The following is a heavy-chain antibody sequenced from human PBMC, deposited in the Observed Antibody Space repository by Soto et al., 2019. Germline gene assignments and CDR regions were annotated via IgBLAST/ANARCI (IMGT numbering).Heavy chain of an antibody. CDR1: GGSIISYY. Sequence: SETLSLTCTVSGGSIISYYWSWIRQPPGKGLEWIGEINHSGSTNYNPSLKSRVTISVDTSKNQFSLKLSSVTAADTAVYYCARDLTREYYFDYWGQGTLVTVSP. D-gene: IGHD3-10*01. J-gene: IGHJ4*02. CDR2: INHSGST. CDR3: ARDLTREYYFDY. V-gene: IGHV4-34*01.